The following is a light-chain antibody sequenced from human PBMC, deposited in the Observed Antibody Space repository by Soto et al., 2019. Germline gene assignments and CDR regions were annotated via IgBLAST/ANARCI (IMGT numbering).Light chain of an antibody. CDR2: GAS. CDR3: QQNNNWPAYT. Sequence: ELVMTQSPATLSVSPGERATLSCRASQSVSSDLAWYQQKPGQAPRLLIYGASTRATGIPARFSGSGSGTEFTLTISSLQSEDFAVYYCQQNNNWPAYTFGQGTKLEIK. J-gene: IGKJ2*01. V-gene: IGKV3-15*01. CDR1: QSVSSD.